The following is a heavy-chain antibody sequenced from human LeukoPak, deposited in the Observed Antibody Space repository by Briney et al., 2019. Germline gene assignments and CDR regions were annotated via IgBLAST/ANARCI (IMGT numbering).Heavy chain of an antibody. CDR3: ANSFGSGWFFDY. Sequence: GRSLRLSCAASGFTFSSYGMHWVRQAPGKGLEWVAVISYDGSNKYYADSVKGRFTISRDNSKNTLYLQMNSLRAEDTAVYYCANSFGSGWFFDYWGQGTLVTVSS. CDR1: GFTFSSYG. V-gene: IGHV3-30*18. CDR2: ISYDGSNK. D-gene: IGHD6-19*01. J-gene: IGHJ4*02.